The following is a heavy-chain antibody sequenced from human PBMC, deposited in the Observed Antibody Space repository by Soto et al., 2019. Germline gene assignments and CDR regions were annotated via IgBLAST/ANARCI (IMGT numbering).Heavy chain of an antibody. CDR2: ISSDGHHQ. J-gene: IGHJ4*02. D-gene: IGHD3-22*01. CDR1: GFTFNDYA. CDR3: SRGTYYPQSSGLHADY. Sequence: GGSLRLSCAPSGFTFNDYAMYWVRQAPDQGLEWVAMISSDGHHQFYVDNLRGRFTVSRDNSKNTLFLQMNSLRPEDTAVYYCSRGTYYPQSSGLHADYWGPGTVVTVSS. V-gene: IGHV3-30*03.